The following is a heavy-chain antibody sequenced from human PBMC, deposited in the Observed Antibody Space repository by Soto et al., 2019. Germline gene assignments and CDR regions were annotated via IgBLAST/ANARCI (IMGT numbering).Heavy chain of an antibody. V-gene: IGHV1-69*13. CDR1: GGTFSSYA. CDR3: ARGIVVVVAAGYYYYGMDV. J-gene: IGHJ6*02. D-gene: IGHD2-15*01. Sequence: ASVKVSCKASGGTFSSYAISWVRQAPGQGLEWMGGIIPIFGTANYAQKFQGRVTITADESTSTAYMELSSLRSEDTAVYYCARGIVVVVAAGYYYYGMDVWGQGTTVTVSS. CDR2: IIPIFGTA.